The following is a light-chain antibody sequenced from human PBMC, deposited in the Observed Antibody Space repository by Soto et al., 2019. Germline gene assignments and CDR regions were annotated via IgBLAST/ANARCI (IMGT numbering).Light chain of an antibody. Sequence: QSVLTQPPSVSGAPGQRVTISCTGSSSNIGARYDVHWYQQLPGTAPKLLIYINNNRPSGVPDRFSGSKSGTSVSLAITGLQAEDEADYYCQSYDTSLRGWVFGGGTKLTVL. J-gene: IGLJ3*02. CDR1: SSNIGARYD. CDR3: QSYDTSLRGWV. V-gene: IGLV1-40*01. CDR2: INN.